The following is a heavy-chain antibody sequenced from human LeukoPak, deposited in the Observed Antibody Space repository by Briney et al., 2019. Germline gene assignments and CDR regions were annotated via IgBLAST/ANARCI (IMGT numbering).Heavy chain of an antibody. Sequence: PSETLSLTCTVSGGSVSSYYWHWIRQPPGKGLEWIGYIYYSGSTNYNPSLKSRVTISIDTSKNQFSLKLSSVTAADTAVYYCARWDSGSYFLDYWGQGALVTVSS. CDR1: GGSVSSYY. V-gene: IGHV4-59*02. CDR2: IYYSGST. J-gene: IGHJ4*02. CDR3: ARWDSGSYFLDY. D-gene: IGHD1-26*01.